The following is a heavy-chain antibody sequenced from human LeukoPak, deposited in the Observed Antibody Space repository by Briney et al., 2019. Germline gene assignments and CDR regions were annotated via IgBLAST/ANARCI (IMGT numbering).Heavy chain of an antibody. D-gene: IGHD3-3*02. V-gene: IGHV3-13*01. Sequence: GGSLRLSCEAYGFTFSSYDMHWVRQVTGKGLEWVSAIDTAGGTYYSGSVKGRFIISRENAKNSLYLQVNSLRAGDTAVYFCARETLGPHFYGMDVWGQGTTVTVSS. J-gene: IGHJ6*02. CDR3: ARETLGPHFYGMDV. CDR1: GFTFSSYD. CDR2: IDTAGGT.